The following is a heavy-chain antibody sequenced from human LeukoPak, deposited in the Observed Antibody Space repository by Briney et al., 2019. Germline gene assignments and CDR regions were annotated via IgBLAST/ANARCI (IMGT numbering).Heavy chain of an antibody. Sequence: GGSLRLYCAASGFTFSSYAMKWVRQAPGKGREWVSSLSGSGYDKYYADYVKGRFTISRDNCKNTLYLQMNSLRAEDTAIYYCAKTETSWWYPAFDIWGQGTMVTVSS. CDR3: AKTETSWWYPAFDI. D-gene: IGHD2-15*01. CDR1: GFTFSSYA. J-gene: IGHJ3*02. V-gene: IGHV3-23*01. CDR2: LSGSGYDK.